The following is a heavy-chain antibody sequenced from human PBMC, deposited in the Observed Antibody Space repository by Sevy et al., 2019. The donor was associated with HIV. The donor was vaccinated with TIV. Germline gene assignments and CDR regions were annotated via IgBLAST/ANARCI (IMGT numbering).Heavy chain of an antibody. J-gene: IGHJ6*02. CDR1: GLTFSNYW. CDR2: INQNGSEI. V-gene: IGHV3-7*01. D-gene: IGHD4-4*01. CDR3: AINSDYGMDA. Sequence: GGSLRLSCVVSGLTFSNYWMSWVRQAPGKGLEWVANINQNGSEIYSVDSVKGRFTFSRDNAKNSVYLQMNSLRAEDTAVYYCAINSDYGMDALGQGTTVTVSS.